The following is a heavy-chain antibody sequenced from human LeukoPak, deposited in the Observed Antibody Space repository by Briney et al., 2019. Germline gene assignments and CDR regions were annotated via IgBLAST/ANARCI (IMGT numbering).Heavy chain of an antibody. CDR2: INHSGST. Sequence: SETLSLTCAVYGGSFSGYYWSWIRQPPGKGLEWIGEINHSGSTNYNPSLKSRVTISVDTSKNQFSLKLSSVTAADTAVYYCARHPRGKERYFDYWGQGTLVTVSS. CDR1: GGSFSGYY. D-gene: IGHD3-16*01. V-gene: IGHV4-34*01. CDR3: ARHPRGKERYFDY. J-gene: IGHJ4*02.